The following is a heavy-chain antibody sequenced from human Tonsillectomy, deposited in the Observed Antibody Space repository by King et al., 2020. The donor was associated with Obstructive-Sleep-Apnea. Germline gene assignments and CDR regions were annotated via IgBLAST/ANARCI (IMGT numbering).Heavy chain of an antibody. Sequence: VQLVESGGGVVQPGRSLRLSCAASGFTFSTYAMYWVRQAPGKGLEWVAVISYDGSNKYYADSVKGRFTISRDNSKNTLDLQMNSLRAEDTAVYYCARDGPVVVPAAMPGFNWFDPWGQGTLVIVSS. V-gene: IGHV3-30-3*01. CDR3: ARDGPVVVPAAMPGFNWFDP. CDR2: ISYDGSNK. J-gene: IGHJ5*02. D-gene: IGHD2-2*01. CDR1: GFTFSTYA.